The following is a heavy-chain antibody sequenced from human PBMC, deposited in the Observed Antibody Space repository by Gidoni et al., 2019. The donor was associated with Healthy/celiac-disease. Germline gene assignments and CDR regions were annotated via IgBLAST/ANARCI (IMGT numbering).Heavy chain of an antibody. V-gene: IGHV3-21*01. Sequence: EVQLVESGGGLVKPGGSLRPAGAASGFTFSSYSMNWVRQAPGKGLERVSSISSSSSYIYYADSVKGRFTISRDNAKNSLYLQMNSLRAEDTAVYYCAREYSSSPSWGQGTLVTVSS. D-gene: IGHD6-13*01. CDR1: GFTFSSYS. CDR2: ISSSSSYI. CDR3: AREYSSSPS. J-gene: IGHJ4*02.